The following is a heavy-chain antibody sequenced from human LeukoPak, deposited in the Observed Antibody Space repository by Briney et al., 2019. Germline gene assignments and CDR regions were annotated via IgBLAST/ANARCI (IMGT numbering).Heavy chain of an antibody. CDR2: FKSTTDGGTT. Sequence: GGSLRLSCAASGLTVRTNSMGWVRQAPGKGLEWVGRFKSTTDGGTTDYAAPVKGRFTISRDDSKNTLYLQMNSLKTEDTAVYYCTTQGRGYYYFDCWGQGTLVTVSS. CDR3: TTQGRGYYYFDC. J-gene: IGHJ4*02. D-gene: IGHD3-22*01. V-gene: IGHV3-15*01. CDR1: GLTVRTNS.